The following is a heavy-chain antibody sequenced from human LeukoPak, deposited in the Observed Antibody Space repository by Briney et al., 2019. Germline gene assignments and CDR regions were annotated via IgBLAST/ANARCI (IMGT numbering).Heavy chain of an antibody. Sequence: PSETLSLTCTVSGGSISGYYWNWIRQPARKGLEWIGRIYVSESTNYNPSLKSRVTMSVDTSKNQFSLKMSSVTAADTAVCYCTRGQDGYDDYWGQGTLVTVSS. CDR1: GGSISGYY. CDR3: TRGQDGYDDY. V-gene: IGHV4-4*07. CDR2: IYVSEST. J-gene: IGHJ4*02. D-gene: IGHD5-24*01.